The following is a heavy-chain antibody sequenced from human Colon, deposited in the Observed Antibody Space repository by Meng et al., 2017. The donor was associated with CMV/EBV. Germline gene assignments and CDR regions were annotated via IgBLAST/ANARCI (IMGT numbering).Heavy chain of an antibody. Sequence: GESLKISCPASGFTFSAHWMTWVRQGPGKGLEWVANINEDGSDIYYVDSVKGRFTISRDNAKNSLNLQMNSLRAEDTAVYYCARDMGIYTNYVYYWGQGALVTVSS. CDR2: INEDGSDI. CDR3: ARDMGIYTNYVYY. J-gene: IGHJ4*02. CDR1: GFTFSAHW. V-gene: IGHV3-7*01. D-gene: IGHD4-11*01.